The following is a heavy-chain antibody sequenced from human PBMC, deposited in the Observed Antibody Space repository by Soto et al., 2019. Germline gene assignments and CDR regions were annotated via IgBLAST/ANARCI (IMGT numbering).Heavy chain of an antibody. V-gene: IGHV4-30-4*01. CDR2: VYYSGST. CDR1: GDSINNNDYY. D-gene: IGHD3-22*01. CDR3: ARMSYYYDKWYFDL. Sequence: QLHESGPGVVKPSETLSLTCTVSGDSINNNDYYWNWIRQTPGKGLEWIGYVYYSGSTYYSPSLQSRLSMSVDTSKNQFSLKLSSVTAADTAIYYCARMSYYYDKWYFDLWGRGTLVTVSS. J-gene: IGHJ2*01.